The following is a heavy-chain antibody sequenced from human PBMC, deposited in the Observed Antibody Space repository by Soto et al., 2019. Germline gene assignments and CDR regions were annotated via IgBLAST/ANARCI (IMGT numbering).Heavy chain of an antibody. CDR2: IIPIFGTA. D-gene: IGHD2-15*01. CDR1: GGTFSSYA. CDR3: AGVFRAKEVAATFDY. J-gene: IGHJ4*02. V-gene: IGHV1-69*12. Sequence: QVQLVQSGAEVKKPGSSVKVSCKASGGTFSSYAISWVRQAPGQGLEWMGGIIPIFGTANYAQKVQGRVTITAYESTSTAYRELRSRRSEETALYYRAGVFRAKEVAATFDYWGQGTLVTVSS.